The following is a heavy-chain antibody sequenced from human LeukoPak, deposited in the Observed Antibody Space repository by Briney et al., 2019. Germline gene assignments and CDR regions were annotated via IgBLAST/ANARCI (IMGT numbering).Heavy chain of an antibody. V-gene: IGHV4-34*01. CDR3: AGIWLGNSAFDV. CDR1: GGSFSGYY. Sequence: SETLSLTCAAYGGSFSGYYWSWIRQPPEQGLEWIGEINHDGNTTYYPSLKSRVTISVDTSKRQFSLRLDSVTAADAAVYYCAGIWLGNSAFDVWGQGTVVTVSS. CDR2: INHDGNT. J-gene: IGHJ3*01. D-gene: IGHD3-9*01.